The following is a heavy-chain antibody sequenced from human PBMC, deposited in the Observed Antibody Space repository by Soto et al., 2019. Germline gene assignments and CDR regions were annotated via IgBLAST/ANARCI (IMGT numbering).Heavy chain of an antibody. CDR3: ARRSYCDGDCTRRPYDYYGMDV. V-gene: IGHV5-51*01. Sequence: EVQLVQSGAEVKKPGESLKISCKGSGYSFTSYWIVWVRQMPGKGLEWMGYIYPGDSETRYSPSLQGQVTMSADKSTSTADLKWSSLKASDTAMYYCARRSYCDGDCTRRPYDYYGMDVWGQGTTVTVSS. CDR2: IYPGDSET. D-gene: IGHD2-21*02. CDR1: GYSFTSYW. J-gene: IGHJ6*02.